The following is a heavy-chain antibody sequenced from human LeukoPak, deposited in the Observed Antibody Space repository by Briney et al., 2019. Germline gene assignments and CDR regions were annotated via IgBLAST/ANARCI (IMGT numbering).Heavy chain of an antibody. CDR3: ARVVMITFGGPEGFDY. CDR1: GFTFSSYA. Sequence: PGGSLRLSCAASGFTFSSYAMSWVRQAPGKGLEWVSAISGSGGSTYYADSVKGRFTISRDNAKNSLYLQMNSLRAEDTAVYYCARVVMITFGGPEGFDYWGQGTLVTVSS. CDR2: ISGSGGST. V-gene: IGHV3-23*01. J-gene: IGHJ4*02. D-gene: IGHD3-16*01.